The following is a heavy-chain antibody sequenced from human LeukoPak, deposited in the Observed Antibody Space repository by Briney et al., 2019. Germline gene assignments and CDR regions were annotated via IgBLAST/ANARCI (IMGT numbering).Heavy chain of an antibody. V-gene: IGHV3-23*01. D-gene: IGHD2-15*01. CDR1: GFTVSSHY. CDR2: ISGSGGST. Sequence: SGGSLRLSCVPSGFTVSSHYISWFRQAPGKGLEWVSAISGSGGSTYYADSVKGRFTISRDNSKNTLYLQMNSLRAEDTAVYYCAKSWAQRCSGGSCHLPFQHWGQGTLVTVSS. J-gene: IGHJ1*01. CDR3: AKSWAQRCSGGSCHLPFQH.